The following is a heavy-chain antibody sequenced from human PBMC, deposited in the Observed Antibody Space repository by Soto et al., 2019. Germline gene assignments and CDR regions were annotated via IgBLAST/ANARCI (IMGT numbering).Heavy chain of an antibody. CDR3: ARDKITGLFDY. J-gene: IGHJ4*02. CDR1: GGSFSGYY. V-gene: IGHV4-34*01. CDR2: INHSGST. Sequence: PSETLSLTCAVYGGSFSGYYWTWIRQPPGTGLEWIGEINHSGSTNYNPSLKSRVTISVDTCKNQFSLKLTSVTAADTAVYYCARDKITGLFDYWGQGTLVT. D-gene: IGHD2-8*02.